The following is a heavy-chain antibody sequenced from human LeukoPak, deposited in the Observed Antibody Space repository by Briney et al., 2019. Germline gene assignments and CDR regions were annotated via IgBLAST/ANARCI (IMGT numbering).Heavy chain of an antibody. CDR3: ARDYYGSGSRDAFDI. D-gene: IGHD3-10*01. J-gene: IGHJ3*02. CDR2: ISSSGGST. V-gene: IGHV3-23*01. Sequence: GGSLRLSCAASGFTFSSSAMSWVRQVPGKGLEWVSGISSSGGSTNYADSVKGRFTISRDNAENSLYLQVNSLRAGDTAVYYCARDYYGSGSRDAFDIWGQGTMVTVSS. CDR1: GFTFSSSA.